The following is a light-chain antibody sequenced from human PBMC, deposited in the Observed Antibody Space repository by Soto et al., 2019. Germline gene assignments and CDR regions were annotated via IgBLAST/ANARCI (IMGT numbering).Light chain of an antibody. CDR3: QHFQSYPFT. CDR1: QGVSSA. J-gene: IGKJ5*01. V-gene: IGKV1-13*02. CDR2: DGS. Sequence: AIQLTQSPSSLSASVGDRVTITCRASQGVSSALAWYQQKPGQPPKVLIYDGSSLQTGVPLRFSGSGSGTEFTLTITGLQPEDFGTYYCQHFQSYPFTYGQGTRLEIK.